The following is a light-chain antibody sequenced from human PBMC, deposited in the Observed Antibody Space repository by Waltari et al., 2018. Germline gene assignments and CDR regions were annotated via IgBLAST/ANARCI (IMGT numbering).Light chain of an antibody. CDR2: GAS. Sequence: EIVLTQSPGTLSLSPGERATLSCRTSPSVTRALAWYQQKPGQAPRLLIYGASNRATGMPDRFSGSGSGTDFRLTISSLEPEDFAVYYCQHYLRLPVTFGQGTKVEVK. CDR3: QHYLRLPVT. J-gene: IGKJ1*01. CDR1: PSVTRA. V-gene: IGKV3-20*01.